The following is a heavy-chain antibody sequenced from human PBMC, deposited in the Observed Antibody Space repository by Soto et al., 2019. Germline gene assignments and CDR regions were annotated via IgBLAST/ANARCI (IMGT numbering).Heavy chain of an antibody. Sequence: PSETLSLTCAVSGGSISSGDYSWNWIRQPPGKGLEWIGYIYYGGSTYYNPSLQSRVTMSVDRSRNQFSLKPNSVTAADTAVYYCARVRREYDNSGPLDYWGQGTLVTSPQ. CDR3: ARVRREYDNSGPLDY. J-gene: IGHJ4*02. D-gene: IGHD3-22*01. CDR1: GGSISSGDYS. V-gene: IGHV4-30-2*01. CDR2: IYYGGST.